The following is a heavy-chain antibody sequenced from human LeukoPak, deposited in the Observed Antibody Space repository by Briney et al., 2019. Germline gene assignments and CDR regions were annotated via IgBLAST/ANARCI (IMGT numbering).Heavy chain of an antibody. Sequence: PGGSLRLSCAASRYTFSSSNMHWVRQAPGKGLEWVSYITGSSSAMYYADSVKGRFTISRDNAKDSLFLQMNSLRDEDTAVYYCASDVVGGTTNYWGQGTLVTVSS. CDR3: ASDVVGGTTNY. J-gene: IGHJ4*02. V-gene: IGHV3-48*02. CDR1: RYTFSSSN. CDR2: ITGSSSAM. D-gene: IGHD1-26*01.